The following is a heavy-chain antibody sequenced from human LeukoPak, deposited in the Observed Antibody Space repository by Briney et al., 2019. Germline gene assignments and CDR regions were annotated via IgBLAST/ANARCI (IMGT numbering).Heavy chain of an antibody. CDR3: AKDMVRGVIILQTTLLFDY. V-gene: IGHV3-23*01. D-gene: IGHD3-10*01. CDR1: GFTFSSYA. J-gene: IGHJ4*02. CDR2: ISGSGGST. Sequence: GGSPRLSCAASGFTFSSYAMSWVRQAPGKGLEWVSAISGSGGSTYYADSVKGRFTISRDNSKNTLYLQMNSLRAEDTAVYYCAKDMVRGVIILQTTLLFDYWGQGTLVTVSS.